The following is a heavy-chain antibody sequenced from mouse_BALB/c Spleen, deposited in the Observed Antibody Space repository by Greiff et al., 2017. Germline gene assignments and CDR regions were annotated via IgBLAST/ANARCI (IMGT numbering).Heavy chain of an antibody. CDR2: IRLKSDNYAT. J-gene: IGHJ3*01. CDR3: TDHYF. CDR1: GFTFSSYW. D-gene: IGHD1-2*01. V-gene: IGHV6-3*01. Sequence: EVKLQESGGGLVQPGGSMKLSCVASGFTFSSYWMSWVRQSPEKGLEWVAEIRLKSDNYATHYAESVKGKFTISRDDSKSRLYLQMNSLRAEDTGIYYCTDHYFWGQGTLVTVSA.